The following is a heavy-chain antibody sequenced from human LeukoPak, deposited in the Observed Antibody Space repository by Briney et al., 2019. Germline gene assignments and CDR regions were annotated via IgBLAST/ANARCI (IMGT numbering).Heavy chain of an antibody. V-gene: IGHV3-74*01. Sequence: GGSLRLSCAASGFTFSDYWMHWVRQAPGKGLVWVSRINIDGSSPRYADSVEGRFTISRDNAKNTLYLQMNSLRAEDTAIYYCASAPPGIAAFFEYWGRGILVTVTS. CDR2: INIDGSSP. J-gene: IGHJ4*02. D-gene: IGHD6-13*01. CDR1: GFTFSDYW. CDR3: ASAPPGIAAFFEY.